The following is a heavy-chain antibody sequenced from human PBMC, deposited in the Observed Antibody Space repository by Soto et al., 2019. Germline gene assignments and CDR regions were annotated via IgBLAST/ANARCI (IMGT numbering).Heavy chain of an antibody. D-gene: IGHD3-10*01. J-gene: IGHJ5*02. CDR1: GYTFTGYY. V-gene: IGHV1-2*04. CDR2: INPNSGGT. CDR3: ARERIPMVRGNWFDP. Sequence: GASVEVSCKASGYTFTGYYMHWVRQAPGQGLEWMGWINPNSGGTNYAQKFQGWVTMTRDTSISTAYMELSRLRSDDTAVYYCARERIPMVRGNWFDPWGQGTLVTVSS.